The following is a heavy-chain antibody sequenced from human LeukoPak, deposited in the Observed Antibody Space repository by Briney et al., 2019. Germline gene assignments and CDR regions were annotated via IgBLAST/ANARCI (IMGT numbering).Heavy chain of an antibody. V-gene: IGHV3-66*02. CDR1: GFTVSSNY. Sequence: PGGSLRLSCAASGFTVSSNYMSWVRQAPGKGLEWVSVIYSGGGTYYADSVKGRFTISRDNSKNTLYLQMNSLRAEDTAVYYCACYDFWSGYRYYWGQGTLVTVSS. D-gene: IGHD3-3*01. CDR2: IYSGGGT. J-gene: IGHJ4*02. CDR3: ACYDFWSGYRYY.